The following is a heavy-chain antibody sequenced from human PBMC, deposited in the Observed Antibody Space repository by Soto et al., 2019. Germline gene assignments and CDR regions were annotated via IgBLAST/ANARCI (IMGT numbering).Heavy chain of an antibody. Sequence: ASVKVSCKASGGTFSSYAISWVRQAPGQGLEWMGGIIPIFGTANYAQKFQGRVTITADKSTSTAYMELSSLRSEDTAVYYCARAKKIYDYVWGSYRSYYYYGMDVWGQGTTVTVSS. CDR3: ARAKKIYDYVWGSYRSYYYYGMDV. J-gene: IGHJ6*02. V-gene: IGHV1-69*06. CDR1: GGTFSSYA. CDR2: IIPIFGTA. D-gene: IGHD3-16*02.